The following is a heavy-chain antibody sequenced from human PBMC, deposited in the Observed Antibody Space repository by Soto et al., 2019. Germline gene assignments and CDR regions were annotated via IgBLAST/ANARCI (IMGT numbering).Heavy chain of an antibody. CDR1: GFTFSDYS. J-gene: IGHJ4*01. D-gene: IGHD4-17*01. CDR3: AKDRWVTTRSFDF. V-gene: IGHV3-48*02. Sequence: EVQLVESGGGFIQAGGSLRLSCAASGFTFSDYSMNWVRQAPGRGLEWISFISTTPDIVFYADSVKGRFAISRDNAKNSLFLQMNSLRYEDTAVYYCAKDRWVTTRSFDFWGHGTLVTVS. CDR2: ISTTPDIV.